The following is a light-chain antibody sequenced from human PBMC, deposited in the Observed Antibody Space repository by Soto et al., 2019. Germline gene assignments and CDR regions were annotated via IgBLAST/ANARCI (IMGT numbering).Light chain of an antibody. CDR3: QQYYSTPYT. J-gene: IGKJ2*01. Sequence: DIVMTQSPDSLAVSLGERATINCKSSQSVSYSSNNKNNLAWYQQKPGQPPKLLIYWASTRESGVPDRFSGSGFGTDFTLTISSLQAEDGAGYYCQQYYSTPYTFGQGTKLEIK. CDR1: QSVSYSSNNKNN. V-gene: IGKV4-1*01. CDR2: WAS.